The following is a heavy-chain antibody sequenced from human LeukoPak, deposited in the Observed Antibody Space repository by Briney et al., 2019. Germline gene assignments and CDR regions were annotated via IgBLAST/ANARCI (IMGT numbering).Heavy chain of an antibody. D-gene: IGHD3-22*01. J-gene: IGHJ4*02. V-gene: IGHV1-46*01. CDR1: GYTFTSYD. CDR2: INPSGGST. CDR3: ARLSNTMIADY. Sequence: GASVKVSCKASGYTFTSYDINWVRQATGQGLEWMGIINPSGGSTSYAQKFQGRVTMTRDTSTSTVYMELSSLRSEDTAVYYCARLSNTMIADYWGQGTLVTVSS.